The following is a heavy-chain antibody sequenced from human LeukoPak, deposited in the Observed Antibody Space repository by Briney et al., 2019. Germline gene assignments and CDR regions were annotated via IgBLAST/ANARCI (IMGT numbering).Heavy chain of an antibody. CDR2: ISYDGSKK. Sequence: GGSLRLSCAASVFTFSSDGMHWVRQAPGKGLEWVAVISYDGSKKYYADSVKGRFTISSDNSKKTLNLQLNRLISEDPAGQSFAIVSGPFVYWGEGTLVTVSS. V-gene: IGHV3-30*03. D-gene: IGHD3-10*01. CDR1: VFTFSSDG. CDR3: AIVSGPFVY. J-gene: IGHJ4*02.